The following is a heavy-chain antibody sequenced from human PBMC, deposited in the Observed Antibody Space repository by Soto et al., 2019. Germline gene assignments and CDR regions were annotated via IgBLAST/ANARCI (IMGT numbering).Heavy chain of an antibody. D-gene: IGHD3-9*01. CDR2: ISSSSSYI. V-gene: IGHV3-21*01. CDR3: ARDGREDGILTGYNSYYYYYMDV. Sequence: EVQLVESGGGLVKPGGSLRLSCAASGFTFSSYSMNWVRQAPGKGLEWVSSISSSSSYIYYADSVKGRFTISRDNAKNSLYLQMNSLRAEDTAVYYCARDGREDGILTGYNSYYYYYMDVWGKGTTVTVSS. J-gene: IGHJ6*03. CDR1: GFTFSSYS.